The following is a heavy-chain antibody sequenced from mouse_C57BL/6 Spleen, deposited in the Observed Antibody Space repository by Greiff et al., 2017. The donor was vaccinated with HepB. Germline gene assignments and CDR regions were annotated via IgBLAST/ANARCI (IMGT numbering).Heavy chain of an antibody. J-gene: IGHJ3*01. V-gene: IGHV5-17*01. Sequence: EVMLVESGGGLVKPGGSLKLSCAASGFTFSDYGMHWVRQAPEKGLEWVAYISSGSSTIYYADTVKGRFTISRDNAKNTLFLQMNSLRSEDTAMYYCARQDYYGSLWFAYWGQGTLVTVSA. CDR3: ARQDYYGSLWFAY. CDR1: GFTFSDYG. D-gene: IGHD1-1*01. CDR2: ISSGSSTI.